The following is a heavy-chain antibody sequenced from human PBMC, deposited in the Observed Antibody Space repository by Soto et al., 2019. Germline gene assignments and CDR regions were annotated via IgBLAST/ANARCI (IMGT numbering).Heavy chain of an antibody. J-gene: IGHJ4*02. V-gene: IGHV3-49*03. CDR1: GFTFGDYA. D-gene: IGHD5-12*01. Sequence: GGSLRLSCTACGFTFGDYAMSWFRQAPGKGLEWVGFIRSKAYGGTTEYVASVKGKFTISRDDSKSIAYLQMNSLKTEDTAVYYCTRDPQRRDGYNGHYFDYWGQGTLVTVSS. CDR2: IRSKAYGGTT. CDR3: TRDPQRRDGYNGHYFDY.